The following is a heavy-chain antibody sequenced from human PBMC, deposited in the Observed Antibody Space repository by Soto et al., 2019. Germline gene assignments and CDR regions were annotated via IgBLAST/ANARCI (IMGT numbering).Heavy chain of an antibody. CDR3: AKDATAVNGVWDPFDM. CDR1: GFTFSAYA. CDR2: VGGSDTDK. D-gene: IGHD2-8*01. V-gene: IGHV3-23*01. J-gene: IGHJ3*02. Sequence: GGSLRLSCAASGFTFSAYAMSWVRQAPGKGLQWVSGVGGSDTDKHYADSVRGRFTVSRDNSRNTLYLQMNSLRVDDTAVYYCAKDATAVNGVWDPFDMWGQGTEVTVSS.